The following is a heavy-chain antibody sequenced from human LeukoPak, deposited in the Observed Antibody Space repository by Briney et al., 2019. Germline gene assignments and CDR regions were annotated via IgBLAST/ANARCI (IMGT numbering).Heavy chain of an antibody. CDR1: GLTFSDVC. J-gene: IGHJ4*02. CDR2: IRSNRDGQTT. Sequence: GGPLRLSCAPSGLTFSDVCRTWVRQALGKGLEWVGRIRSNRDGQTTDYAALAQDRFTISSDDSNNTLYPQINSPETEDTAVYYCTTSQQHWELKFDCWGQGTLVTVSS. CDR3: TTSQQHWELKFDC. V-gene: IGHV3-15*01. D-gene: IGHD1/OR15-1a*01.